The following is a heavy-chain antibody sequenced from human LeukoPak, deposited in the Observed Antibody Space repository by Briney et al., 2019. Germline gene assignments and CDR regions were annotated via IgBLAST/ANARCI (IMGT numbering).Heavy chain of an antibody. D-gene: IGHD3-22*01. J-gene: IGHJ4*02. CDR1: GGTFSSYA. Sequence: SVKVSCKASGGTFSSYAISWVRQAPGQGLEWMGGIIPIFGTANYAQKFQGRVTITADESTSTAYMELSSLRSEDTAVYYCARTLLPSYDSSGYFSWGQGTLVTVSS. CDR2: IIPIFGTA. V-gene: IGHV1-69*13. CDR3: ARTLLPSYDSSGYFS.